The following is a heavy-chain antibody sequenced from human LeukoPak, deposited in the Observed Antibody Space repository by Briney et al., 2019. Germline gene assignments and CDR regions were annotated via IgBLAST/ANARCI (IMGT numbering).Heavy chain of an antibody. Sequence: SETLSLTCTVSGGSISSSSYFWGWIRQPPGKGLEWIGSISYSGNTYYNPSLKSRVTVSVDTSKNQFSLKLSSVTAADTAVYYCASRRGYGSGRFDYWGQGTLVTVSS. J-gene: IGHJ4*02. CDR2: ISYSGNT. D-gene: IGHD3-10*01. CDR1: GGSISSSSYF. CDR3: ASRRGYGSGRFDY. V-gene: IGHV4-39*07.